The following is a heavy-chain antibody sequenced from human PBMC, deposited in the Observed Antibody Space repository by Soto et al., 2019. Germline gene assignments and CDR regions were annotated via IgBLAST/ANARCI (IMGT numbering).Heavy chain of an antibody. V-gene: IGHV4-39*01. CDR2: VYYRGRS. CDR1: GASLSSIRYY. J-gene: IGHJ4*02. D-gene: IGHD4-17*01. Sequence: PSETLSLTCTVSGASLSSIRYYWGWIRQSPGKGLEWIGSVYYRGRSYSKSSVKSRVTISVDTSKNQFSLNFNSVTASDTALYYCVSQRTTVLTQAYFDYWGPGALVTVSS. CDR3: VSQRTTVLTQAYFDY.